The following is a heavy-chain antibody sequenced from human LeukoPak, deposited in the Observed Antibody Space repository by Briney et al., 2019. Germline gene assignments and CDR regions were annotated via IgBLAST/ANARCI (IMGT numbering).Heavy chain of an antibody. CDR1: GHSTTRGYY. CDR3: ARVLPVPYLLDS. D-gene: IGHD3-10*02. J-gene: IGHJ4*02. Sequence: SETLSLTCGISGHSTTRGYYWAWFRQSPGKGPEWIATFFQSEKSFYNASLESRVIVSLDTSKSQSSLNLTSVTAADTAVYYCARVLPVPYLLDSWGQGTHVTVSS. CDR2: FFQSEKS. V-gene: IGHV4-38-2*01.